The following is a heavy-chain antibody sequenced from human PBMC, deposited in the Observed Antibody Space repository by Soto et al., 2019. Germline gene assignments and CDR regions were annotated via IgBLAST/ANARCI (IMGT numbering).Heavy chain of an antibody. CDR3: VRENSVITVYGGKTYYDMDV. CDR1: GFTFRSYT. V-gene: IGHV3-21*01. D-gene: IGHD2-8*01. J-gene: IGHJ6*02. CDR2: ISSSGSYI. Sequence: GGSLRLSCAASGFTFRSYTMQWVRQAPGKGLEWVSYISSSGSYIYYADSVKGRFTISRDNARNSLYLQMNSLRAEDTAVYYCVRENSVITVYGGKTYYDMDVWGQGTTVTVSS.